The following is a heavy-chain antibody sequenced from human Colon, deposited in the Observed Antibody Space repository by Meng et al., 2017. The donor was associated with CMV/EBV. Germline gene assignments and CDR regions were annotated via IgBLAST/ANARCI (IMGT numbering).Heavy chain of an antibody. J-gene: IGHJ4*02. V-gene: IGHV1-2*02. CDR1: GYY. CDR2: INPNSGGT. CDR3: ARDKGSIGYCSSTSCYTIDY. D-gene: IGHD2-2*01. Sequence: GYYMHWVRQAPGQGLEWMGWINPNSGGTNYAQKFQGRVTMTRDTSISTAYMELSRLRSDDTAVYYCARDKGSIGYCSSTSCYTIDYWGQGTLVTVSS.